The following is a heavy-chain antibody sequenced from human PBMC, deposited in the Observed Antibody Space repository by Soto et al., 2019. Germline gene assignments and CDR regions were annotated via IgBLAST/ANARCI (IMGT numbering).Heavy chain of an antibody. CDR3: AKDLPDSSGYYPYYYYGMDV. V-gene: IGHV3-30*18. D-gene: IGHD3-22*01. CDR2: ISYDGSNK. CDR1: GFTFSSYG. J-gene: IGHJ6*02. Sequence: GGSLRLSCAASGFTFSSYGMHWVRQAPGKGLEWVAVISYDGSNKYYADSVKGRFTISRDNSKNTPYLQMNSLRAEDTAVYYCAKDLPDSSGYYPYYYYGMDVWGQGTTVTVSS.